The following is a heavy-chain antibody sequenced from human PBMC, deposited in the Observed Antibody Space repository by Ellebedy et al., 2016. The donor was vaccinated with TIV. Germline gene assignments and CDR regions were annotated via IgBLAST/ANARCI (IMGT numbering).Heavy chain of an antibody. V-gene: IGHV4-59*01. CDR3: AREGLGKSSAVDY. J-gene: IGHJ4*02. D-gene: IGHD6-25*01. Sequence: MPSETLSLTCTVSGGSISSYYWSWIRQPPGKGLEWIGYIYYSGSTNYNPSLKSRVTISVDTSKNQFSLKLSSVTAADTAVYYCAREGLGKSSAVDYWGQGTLVTVSS. CDR2: IYYSGST. CDR1: GGSISSYY.